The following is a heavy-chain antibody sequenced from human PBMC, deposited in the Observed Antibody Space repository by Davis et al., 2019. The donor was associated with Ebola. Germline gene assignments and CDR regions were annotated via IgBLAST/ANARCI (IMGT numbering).Heavy chain of an antibody. J-gene: IGHJ5*01. CDR1: SYTFTSYG. V-gene: IGHV1-18*01. D-gene: IGHD1-26*01. Sequence: ASAKVSCKAASYTFTSYGISWVRQAPGQGLEWMGWISAYNGNTNYAQKLQGRVTMTTDTSRSTAYMELRSLRSDDTAVYYCAREAGATTRIYDSWGQGTLVTVSS. CDR3: AREAGATTRIYDS. CDR2: ISAYNGNT.